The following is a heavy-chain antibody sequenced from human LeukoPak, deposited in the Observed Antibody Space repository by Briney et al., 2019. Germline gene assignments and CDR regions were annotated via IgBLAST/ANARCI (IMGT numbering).Heavy chain of an antibody. Sequence: PGGSLRLSCAASGFTFSSYAMSWVRQAPGKGLEWVSAISGSGGSTYYADSVKCRFTISRDNSKNTLYLQMNSLRAEDTAVYYCAKEKGIAVAGTPLGSYGMDVWGQGTTVTVSS. V-gene: IGHV3-23*01. CDR3: AKEKGIAVAGTPLGSYGMDV. CDR2: ISGSGGST. CDR1: GFTFSSYA. J-gene: IGHJ6*02. D-gene: IGHD6-19*01.